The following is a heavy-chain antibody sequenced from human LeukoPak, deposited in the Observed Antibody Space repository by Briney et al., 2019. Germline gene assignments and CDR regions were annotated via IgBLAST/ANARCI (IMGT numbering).Heavy chain of an antibody. J-gene: IGHJ3*02. CDR2: IIPIFGTA. CDR1: GGTFSSYA. Sequence: ASVTVSCKASGGTFSSYAISWVRQAPGQGLEWMGGIIPIFGTANYAQKSQGRVTITADESTSTAYMELSSLRSEDTVVYYCARDGPDAFDIWGQGTMVTVSS. CDR3: ARDGPDAFDI. V-gene: IGHV1-69*13.